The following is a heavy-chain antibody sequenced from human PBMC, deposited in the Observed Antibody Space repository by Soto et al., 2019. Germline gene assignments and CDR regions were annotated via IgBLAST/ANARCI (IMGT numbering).Heavy chain of an antibody. V-gene: IGHV3-21*01. CDR1: GFTFSAYT. Sequence: WGTLSLSCEASGFTFSAYTMNWVRQAQGQGPERVSSISSTSSYIYYADSVKGRFTITRDNAKNSLFLQMTSLRAEDTAVYYCARDHSRRIVGATYDCWGQGTRVTVSS. CDR2: ISSTSSYI. D-gene: IGHD1-26*01. CDR3: ARDHSRRIVGATYDC. J-gene: IGHJ4*02.